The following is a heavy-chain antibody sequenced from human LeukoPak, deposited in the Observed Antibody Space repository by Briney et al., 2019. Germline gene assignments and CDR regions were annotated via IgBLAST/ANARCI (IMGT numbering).Heavy chain of an antibody. CDR2: INHSGST. CDR1: GGSFSGYY. Sequence: SETLSLTCAVYGGSFSGYYWSWIRQPPGKGLEWIGEINHSGSTNYNPSLKSRVTISVDTSKNQFSLKLSSVTAADTAVYYCARGSDDSSGYYIPYIDYWGQGTLVTVPS. D-gene: IGHD3-22*01. V-gene: IGHV4-34*01. J-gene: IGHJ4*02. CDR3: ARGSDDSSGYYIPYIDY.